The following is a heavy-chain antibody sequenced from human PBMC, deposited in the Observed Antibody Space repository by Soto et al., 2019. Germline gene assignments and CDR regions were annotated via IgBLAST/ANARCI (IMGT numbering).Heavy chain of an antibody. Sequence: QEQLVQSGAEVKKPGASVKVSCKASGYTFTSYDINWVRQATGQGLEWMGWMNPNSGNTGYAQKFQGRVTMTRNTSISTAYMELSSLRSDDTAVYYCARAVGCTNGVCPPYWFDPWGQGTLVTVSS. CDR3: ARAVGCTNGVCPPYWFDP. CDR2: MNPNSGNT. CDR1: GYTFTSYD. V-gene: IGHV1-8*01. D-gene: IGHD2-8*01. J-gene: IGHJ5*02.